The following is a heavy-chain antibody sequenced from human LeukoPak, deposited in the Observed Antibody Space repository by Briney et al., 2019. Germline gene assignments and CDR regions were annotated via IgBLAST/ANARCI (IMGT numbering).Heavy chain of an antibody. V-gene: IGHV4-59*01. Sequence: SETLSLTCSVSGGSISTYYCSWVRQPPVKRPEWVGYIYYIGNTNYNPPLNNRVPTSFDRSRNRFSLKLNSVTPPDTAVYYCARAPQDGSNWSHYFTTGAGEPWSPSPQ. CDR3: ARAPQDGSNWSHYFTT. D-gene: IGHD6-13*01. CDR2: IYYIGNT. J-gene: IGHJ4*02. CDR1: GGSISTYY.